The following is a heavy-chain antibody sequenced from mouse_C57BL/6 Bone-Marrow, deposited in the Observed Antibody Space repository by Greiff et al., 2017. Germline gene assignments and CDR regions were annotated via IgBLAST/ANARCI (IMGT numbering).Heavy chain of an antibody. CDR2: IYPRDGST. CDR1: GYTFTSYD. Sequence: QVQLKESGPELVKPGASVKLSCKASGYTFTSYDINWVKQRPGQGLEWIGWIYPRDGSTTYNEKFKGKATLTVDTSSSTAYMELHSLTSEDSAVYFCARRAQATSGY. D-gene: IGHD3-2*02. V-gene: IGHV1-85*01. CDR3: ARRAQATSGY. J-gene: IGHJ1*01.